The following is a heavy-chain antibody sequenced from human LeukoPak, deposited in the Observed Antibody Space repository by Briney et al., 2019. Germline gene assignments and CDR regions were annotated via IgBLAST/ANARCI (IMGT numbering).Heavy chain of an antibody. D-gene: IGHD3-10*01. J-gene: IGHJ4*02. CDR3: ACTGGYYVDY. CDR2: IYYSGTT. V-gene: IGHV4-30-4*01. CDR1: GGSISSGDYY. Sequence: SGTLSLTCTVSGGSISSGDYYWSWIRQAPGKGLEWIGYIYYSGTTYYNPSLRSRVSISVDTSQNQFSLKLRSVTAADTAVYYCACTGGYYVDYWGQGTLVTVSS.